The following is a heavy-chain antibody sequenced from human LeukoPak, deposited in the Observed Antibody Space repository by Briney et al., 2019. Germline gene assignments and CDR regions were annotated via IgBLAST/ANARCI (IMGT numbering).Heavy chain of an antibody. J-gene: IGHJ6*02. CDR3: ASDQSPANLLYGDYYYYGMDV. V-gene: IGHV4-4*07. Sequence: PSETLSLTCTVSGGSISSYYWSWIRQPAGKGLEWIGRIYTSGSTNYNPSLKSRVTMSVDTSKNQFSLKLSSVTAADTAVYYCASDQSPANLLYGDYYYYGMDVWGQGTTVTVSS. CDR2: IYTSGST. D-gene: IGHD4-17*01. CDR1: GGSISSYY.